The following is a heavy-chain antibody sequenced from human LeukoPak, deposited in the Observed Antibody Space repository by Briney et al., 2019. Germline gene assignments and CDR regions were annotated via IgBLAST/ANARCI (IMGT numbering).Heavy chain of an antibody. CDR3: ARHRVCSSTSCYSRAFDC. J-gene: IGHJ4*02. V-gene: IGHV4-39*01. D-gene: IGHD2-2*02. CDR2: IYYSGST. Sequence: SETLSLTCTVSGGSISSSSYYWGWIRQPPGKGLEWIGSIYYSGSTYYNPSLKSRVTISVDTSKNQFSLKLSSVTAADTAVYYCARHRVCSSTSCYSRAFDCWGQGTLVTVSS. CDR1: GGSISSSSYY.